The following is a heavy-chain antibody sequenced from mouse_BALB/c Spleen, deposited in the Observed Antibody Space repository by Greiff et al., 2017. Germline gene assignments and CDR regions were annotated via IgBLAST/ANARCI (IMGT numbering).Heavy chain of an antibody. CDR1: GYSITSGYY. Sequence: VQLKESGPGLVKPSQSLSLTCSVTGYSITSGYYWNWIRQFPGNKLEWMGYISYDGSNNYNPSLKNRISITRDTSKNQFFLKLNSVTTEDTATYYCAMITTGAWFAYWGQGTLVTVSA. V-gene: IGHV3-6*02. CDR3: AMITTGAWFAY. J-gene: IGHJ3*01. CDR2: ISYDGSN. D-gene: IGHD2-4*01.